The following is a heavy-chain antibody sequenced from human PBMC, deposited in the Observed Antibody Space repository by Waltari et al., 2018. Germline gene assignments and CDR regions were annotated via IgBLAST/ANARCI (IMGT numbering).Heavy chain of an antibody. V-gene: IGHV4-59*01. CDR1: GGSISSYY. D-gene: IGHD3-3*01. CDR2: IYYSGST. CDR3: ARVYYDFWSGYDVLWYFDL. J-gene: IGHJ2*01. Sequence: QVQLQESGPGLVKPSETLSLTCTVSGGSISSYYWSWIRQPPGKGLEWIGYIYYSGSTNYNPSLKSRVTISVDTSKNQFSLKLSSVTAADTAVYYSARVYYDFWSGYDVLWYFDLWGRGTLVTVSS.